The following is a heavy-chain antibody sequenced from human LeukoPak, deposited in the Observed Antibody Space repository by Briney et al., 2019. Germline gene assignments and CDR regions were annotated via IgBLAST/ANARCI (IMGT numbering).Heavy chain of an antibody. CDR2: INPTSGDT. V-gene: IGHV1-2*02. J-gene: IGHJ4*02. D-gene: IGHD2-2*01. CDR3: APTSSTIYYFDY. CDR1: GYTFTGYY. Sequence: ASVKVSCRSSGYTFTGYYMHWVRQAPGQGLEWMGWINPTSGDTDYAQKFQGRVTMTRDTSISTAYMELSRLTSDDTAVYYCAPTSSTIYYFDYWGQGTLVTVSS.